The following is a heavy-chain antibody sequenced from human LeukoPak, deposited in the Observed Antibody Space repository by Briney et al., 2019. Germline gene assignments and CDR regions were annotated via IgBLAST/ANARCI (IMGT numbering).Heavy chain of an antibody. Sequence: ASVKVSCKASGGTFSSYAISWVRQAPGQGLEWMGGIIPIFGTANYAQKFQGRVTITADKSTSTAYMELSSLRSEDTAVYYCARDPAANYYGSGSYYYGMDVWGKGTTVTVSS. CDR1: GGTFSSYA. CDR3: ARDPAANYYGSGSYYYGMDV. V-gene: IGHV1-69*06. J-gene: IGHJ6*04. CDR2: IIPIFGTA. D-gene: IGHD3-10*01.